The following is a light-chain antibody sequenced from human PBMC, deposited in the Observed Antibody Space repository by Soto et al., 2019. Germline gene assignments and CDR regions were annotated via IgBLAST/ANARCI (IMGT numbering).Light chain of an antibody. CDR3: QSYDSNAHWV. V-gene: IGLV6-57*04. CDR1: SGSIVSNY. Sequence: NFMLAQPHSVSESLGKTVTISCTRSSGSIVSNYVQWYQQRPGSAPTTVIYEDNQRPSGVPDRFSGSIVSSSNSASLTISGLKTEDEADYYCQSYDSNAHWVFGGGTKLTVL. J-gene: IGLJ3*02. CDR2: EDN.